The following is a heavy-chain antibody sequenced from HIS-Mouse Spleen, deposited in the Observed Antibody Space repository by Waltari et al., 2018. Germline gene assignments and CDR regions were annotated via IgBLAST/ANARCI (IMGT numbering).Heavy chain of an antibody. CDR3: ASQRIVGATAGTDY. CDR1: GSTFTGYY. D-gene: IGHD1-26*01. CDR2: INPNSGGT. V-gene: IGHV1-2*02. Sequence: QVQLVQSGAEVKKPGASVKVSCKASGSTFTGYYLHWVRQAPGQGLAWMGWINPNSGGTNYAQKFQGRVTMTRDTSISTAYMELSRLRSDDTAVYYCASQRIVGATAGTDYWGQGTLVTVSS. J-gene: IGHJ4*02.